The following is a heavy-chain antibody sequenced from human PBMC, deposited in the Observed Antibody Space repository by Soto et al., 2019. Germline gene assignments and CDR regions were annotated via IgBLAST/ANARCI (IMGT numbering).Heavy chain of an antibody. CDR3: ASYLTVTGFDY. J-gene: IGHJ4*02. Sequence: SETLSLTCTVSGGSISSYYWSWIRQPPGKGLEWIGYIYYSGSTNYNPSLKSRVTISVDTSKNQFSLKLSSVTAADTAVYYCASYLTVTGFDYWGQGTLVTVSS. CDR1: GGSISSYY. D-gene: IGHD4-17*01. V-gene: IGHV4-59*01. CDR2: IYYSGST.